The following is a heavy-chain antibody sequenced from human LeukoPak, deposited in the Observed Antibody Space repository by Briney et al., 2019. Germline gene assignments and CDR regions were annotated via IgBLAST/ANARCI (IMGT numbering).Heavy chain of an antibody. CDR1: GYTFTSYW. CDR2: IKTSDGAT. J-gene: IGHJ3*02. Sequence: ASVKVSCKASGYTFTSYWMHWVRQAPGQGLEWMGIIKTSDGATVVSQRFQARVTLTRDMSTSTVYMQLSSLRSDDTAVYFCARDRATGNDNRGHDGDSFDMWGQGTLVTVSS. D-gene: IGHD3-22*01. V-gene: IGHV1-46*01. CDR3: ARDRATGNDNRGHDGDSFDM.